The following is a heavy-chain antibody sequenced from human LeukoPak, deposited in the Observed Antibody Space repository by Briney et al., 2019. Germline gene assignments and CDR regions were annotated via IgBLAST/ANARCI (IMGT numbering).Heavy chain of an antibody. V-gene: IGHV1-2*02. CDR2: INPNSGGT. J-gene: IGHJ4*02. CDR1: GYTFTNYY. D-gene: IGHD3-10*01. CDR3: ASHYGSGYPLDY. Sequence: AASVKVSCKASGYTFTNYYMHWVRQAPGQGLEWMGWINPNSGGTNYAQKFQGRVTMTRDTSISTAYMELSSLRSEDTAVYYCASHYGSGYPLDYWGQGTLVTVSS.